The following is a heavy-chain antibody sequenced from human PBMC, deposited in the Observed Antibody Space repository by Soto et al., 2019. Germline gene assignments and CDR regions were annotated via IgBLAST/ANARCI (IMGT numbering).Heavy chain of an antibody. CDR2: LYSSGNT. CDR3: ARGPYRSGSNVILD. V-gene: IGHV4-4*07. Sequence: LSLTWTVSGASMTSYAWSWIRQPAGKGLEWIGRLYSSGNTDYNPSFKSRLTMSSDTSKNLFSLKVNSVTAADTAVYYCARGPYRSGSNVILDWGTGTLLTVS. J-gene: IGHJ4*02. CDR1: GASMTSYA. D-gene: IGHD6-19*01.